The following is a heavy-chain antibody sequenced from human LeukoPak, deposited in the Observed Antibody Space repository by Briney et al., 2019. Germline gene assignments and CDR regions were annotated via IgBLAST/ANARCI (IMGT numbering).Heavy chain of an antibody. CDR2: ISYDGSNK. CDR1: GFTFSSYG. D-gene: IGHD5-18*01. V-gene: IGHV3-30*18. CDR3: AKVKYSYVRRDYFDY. J-gene: IGHJ4*02. Sequence: PGRSLRLPCAASGFTFSSYGMHWVRQAPGKGLEWVAVISYDGSNKYYADSVKGRFTISRDNSKNTLYLQMNSLRAEDTAVYYCAKVKYSYVRRDYFDYWGQGTLVTVSS.